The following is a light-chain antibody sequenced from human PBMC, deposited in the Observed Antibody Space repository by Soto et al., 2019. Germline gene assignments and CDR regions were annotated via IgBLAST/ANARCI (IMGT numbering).Light chain of an antibody. V-gene: IGKV3-20*01. CDR3: KQYGSSLWT. CDR1: QRVSSSY. J-gene: IGKJ1*01. Sequence: EIVLTQSPGTLSLSPGERATLSCRASQRVSSSYLAWYQQKPGQAPRPLIYGASSRAIGIPDRFSGSGSGTDFTLTISRLEPEDFAVYYCKQYGSSLWTFGQGTKVEIK. CDR2: GAS.